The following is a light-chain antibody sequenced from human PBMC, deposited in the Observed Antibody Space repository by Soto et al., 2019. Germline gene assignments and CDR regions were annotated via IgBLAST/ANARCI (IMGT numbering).Light chain of an antibody. CDR1: QTINKW. CDR3: QEYNTYWM. Sequence: IRITQSPSSLSASTGDRVTITFRASQTINKWLAWYQQKPGKAPRLLIYMASTLESGVPSRFSGSGSGTEFTLTISSLQPDDFATYYCQEYNTYWMFGQGTKVDI. J-gene: IGKJ1*01. V-gene: IGKV1-5*01. CDR2: MAS.